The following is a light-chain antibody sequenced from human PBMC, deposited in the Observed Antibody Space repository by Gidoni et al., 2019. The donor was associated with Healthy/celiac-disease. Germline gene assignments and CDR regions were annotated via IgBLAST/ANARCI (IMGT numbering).Light chain of an antibody. J-gene: IGKJ2*01. CDR2: DAS. Sequence: SSLSASVGDIVTITCQASQDISNYLNWYQQKQGKAPKLLIYDASNLETGVPSRFSGSGSGTDFTFTISSLQPEDIATYYCQQYDNLPRYTFGQGTKLEIK. CDR3: QQYDNLPRYT. CDR1: QDISNY. V-gene: IGKV1-33*01.